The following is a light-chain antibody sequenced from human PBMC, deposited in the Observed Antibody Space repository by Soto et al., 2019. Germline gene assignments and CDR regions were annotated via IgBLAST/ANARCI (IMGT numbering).Light chain of an antibody. CDR1: QGIRND. CDR2: AAS. CDR3: LQDYNYTRT. Sequence: AIQMTQSPSSLSASVGDRVTITCRASQGIRNDLGWYQQKPGKATKLLIYAASSLQSGVPSRFSGSGSGTDFTLTTSSLQPEDFATYYCLQDYNYTRTFGQGTKVDIX. J-gene: IGKJ1*01. V-gene: IGKV1-6*01.